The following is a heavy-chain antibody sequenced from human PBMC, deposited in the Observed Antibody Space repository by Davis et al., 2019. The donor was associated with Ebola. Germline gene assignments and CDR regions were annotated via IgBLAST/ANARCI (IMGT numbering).Heavy chain of an antibody. J-gene: IGHJ3*02. CDR1: GFTFSSYG. CDR3: ARASSRRGAFDI. D-gene: IGHD3-10*01. CDR2: IWYDGSNK. V-gene: IGHV3-33*01. Sequence: GESLKISCAASGFTFSSYGMHWVRQAPGKGLEWVAVIWYDGSNKYYADSVKGRFTISRDNSKNTLYLQMNSLRAEDTAVYYCARASSRRGAFDIWGQGTMVTVSS.